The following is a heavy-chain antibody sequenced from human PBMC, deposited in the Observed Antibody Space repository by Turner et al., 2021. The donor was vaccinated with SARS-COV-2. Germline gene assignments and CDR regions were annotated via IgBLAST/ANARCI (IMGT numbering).Heavy chain of an antibody. V-gene: IGHV3-66*01. CDR3: AREIDDYVWGSYRRGY. CDR2: MYSGGST. Sequence: EVQLVESGGGLVQPGGSLRLSCAASGFTVSSNYMSWVRQAPGKGLEWVSIMYSGGSTYYADSVKGRFTISRDNSKNTLYLQMNSLRAEDTAVYYCAREIDDYVWGSYRRGYWGQGTLVTVSS. D-gene: IGHD3-16*02. CDR1: GFTVSSNY. J-gene: IGHJ4*02.